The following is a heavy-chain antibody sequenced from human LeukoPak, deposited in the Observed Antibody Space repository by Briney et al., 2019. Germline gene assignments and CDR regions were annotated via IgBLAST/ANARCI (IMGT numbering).Heavy chain of an antibody. CDR3: AREVSGYGGYFDY. J-gene: IGHJ4*02. CDR2: ISSSSSYI. D-gene: IGHD3-10*01. Sequence: GGSLRLSCAASGFTFSSYSMNWVRQAPGKGLEWVSSISSSSSYIYYADSVKGRFTISRDNAKNSLYLQMNSLRAEDTAVYYCAREVSGYGGYFDYWGQGTLVTVS. CDR1: GFTFSSYS. V-gene: IGHV3-21*01.